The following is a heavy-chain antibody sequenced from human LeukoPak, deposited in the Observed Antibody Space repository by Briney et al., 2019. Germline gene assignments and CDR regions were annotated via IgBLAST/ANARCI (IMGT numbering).Heavy chain of an antibody. Sequence: GGSLRLSCAASGFTFDDYGMSWVRQAPGKGLEWVSGINWNGGSTGYADSVKGRFTISRDNAKNSLYLQMNSLRAEDTALYYCAREGFNDFWSGEYYYYYYMDVWGKGTTVTVSS. D-gene: IGHD3-3*01. J-gene: IGHJ6*03. CDR3: AREGFNDFWSGEYYYYYYMDV. CDR2: INWNGGST. CDR1: GFTFDDYG. V-gene: IGHV3-20*04.